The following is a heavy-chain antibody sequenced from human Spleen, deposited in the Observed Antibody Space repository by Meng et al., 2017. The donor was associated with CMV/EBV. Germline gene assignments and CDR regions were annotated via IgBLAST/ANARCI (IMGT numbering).Heavy chain of an antibody. D-gene: IGHD1-26*01. CDR1: GGSISGTSYY. CDR3: ARVKGYTGPAYYFDF. Sequence: SETLSLTCVVSGGSISGTSYYWGWIRQSPGEGLEWIGSIHYGGSAYYNPSLRSRVSVSVDPSKNQFSLKLSSVTAADMAVYYCARVKGYTGPAYYFDFWGQGMLVTVSS. J-gene: IGHJ4*02. V-gene: IGHV4-39*07. CDR2: IHYGGSA.